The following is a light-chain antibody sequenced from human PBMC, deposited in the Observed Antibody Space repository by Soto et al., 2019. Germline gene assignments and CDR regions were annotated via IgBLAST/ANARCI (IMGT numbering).Light chain of an antibody. CDR3: QQYGSSLTWT. J-gene: IGKJ1*01. CDR1: QSVTSNY. V-gene: IGKV3-20*01. Sequence: EVVLTQSPGTVSLSPGERATLSCRASQSVTSNYLAWYQQKPGQAPRLLIYAASSRATGIPDRFSGSGSGPDFSLTISRLEPEDFAGYYCQQYGSSLTWTFGQGTKVEIK. CDR2: AAS.